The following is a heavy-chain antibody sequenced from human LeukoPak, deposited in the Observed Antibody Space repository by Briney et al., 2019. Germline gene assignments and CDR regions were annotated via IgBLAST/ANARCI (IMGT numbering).Heavy chain of an antibody. CDR2: IYSGGST. CDR1: GFTVSSNY. CDR3: ARAPEYYDILTGYFSNWFDP. D-gene: IGHD3-9*01. Sequence: PGGSLRLSCAASGFTVSSNYMSWVRQAPGKGLEWVSVIYSGGSTYYADSVKGRFTISRDNSKSTLYLQMNSLRAEDTAVYYCARAPEYYDILTGYFSNWFDPWGQGTLVTVSS. J-gene: IGHJ5*02. V-gene: IGHV3-66*01.